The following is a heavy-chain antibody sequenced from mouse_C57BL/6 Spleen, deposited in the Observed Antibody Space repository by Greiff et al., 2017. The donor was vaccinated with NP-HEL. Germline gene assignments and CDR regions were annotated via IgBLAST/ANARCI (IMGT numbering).Heavy chain of an antibody. CDR3: TSPTYDGYYAMDY. CDR1: GFNIKDDY. D-gene: IGHD2-3*01. J-gene: IGHJ4*01. Sequence: EVQLQQSGAELVRPGASVKLSCTASGFNIKDDYMHWVKQRPEQGLEWIGWIDPENGDTEYASKFQGKATITADTSSNTAYLQLSSLTSEDTAVYYCTSPTYDGYYAMDYWGQGTSVTVSS. CDR2: IDPENGDT. V-gene: IGHV14-4*01.